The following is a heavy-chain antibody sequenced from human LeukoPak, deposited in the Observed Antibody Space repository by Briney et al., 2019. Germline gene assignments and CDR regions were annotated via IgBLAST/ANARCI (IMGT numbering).Heavy chain of an antibody. V-gene: IGHV3-30*04. CDR3: ARDWSSGYYSPFDS. CDR1: GFTFSTYA. D-gene: IGHD6-19*01. CDR2: ISYDGINT. J-gene: IGHJ4*02. Sequence: PGRSLRLSCAASGFTFSTYAMHWVRQAPGKGLEGVAVISYDGINTYYADSVKGRFTISRDNSKNTLFLQMNSLRVEDAALYFCARDWSSGYYSPFDSWGQGTLVTVSS.